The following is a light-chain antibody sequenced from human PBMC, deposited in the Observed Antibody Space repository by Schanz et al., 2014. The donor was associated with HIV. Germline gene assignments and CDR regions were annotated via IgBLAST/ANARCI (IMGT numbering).Light chain of an antibody. CDR2: GAS. Sequence: EIVMTQSPATLSVSPGERATLSCRASQSVSNNLAWYQLKPGQAPRLLIFGASTRATGIPARFSGSGSGTEFTLTVTRAEPEDFAMYYCQQYGTLPWTFGQGTQVEVK. CDR1: QSVSNN. V-gene: IGKV3-15*01. J-gene: IGKJ1*01. CDR3: QQYGTLPWT.